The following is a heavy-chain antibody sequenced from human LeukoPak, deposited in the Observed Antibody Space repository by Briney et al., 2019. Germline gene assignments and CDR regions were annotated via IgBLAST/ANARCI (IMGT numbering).Heavy chain of an antibody. CDR3: ARGRGVAVAGTNVSFDY. D-gene: IGHD6-19*01. CDR2: INHSGST. CDR1: GGSFSGYY. Sequence: PSETLSLTCAVYGGSFSGYYWSWIRQPPGKGLEWIGEINHSGSTNYNPSLKSRVTISVDTSKNQFSLKLSSVTAADTALYYCARGRGVAVAGTNVSFDYWGQGTLVTVSS. J-gene: IGHJ4*02. V-gene: IGHV4-34*01.